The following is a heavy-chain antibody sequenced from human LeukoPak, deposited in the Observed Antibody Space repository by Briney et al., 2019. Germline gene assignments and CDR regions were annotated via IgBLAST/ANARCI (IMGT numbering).Heavy chain of an antibody. V-gene: IGHV4-39*07. J-gene: IGHJ4*02. CDR3: ARAGVRFSCGPDCYSDYFDY. D-gene: IGHD2-21*02. CDR2: IFDTGST. CDR1: GASISGSNVY. Sequence: PSETLSLTCTVSGASISGSNVYWGWIRQAPGKGLEWIGNIFDTGSTYIKSSLESRVTKSVDTSKNQFFLKLSSVTVADTAVYYCARAGVRFSCGPDCYSDYFDYWGQGFLVTVSS.